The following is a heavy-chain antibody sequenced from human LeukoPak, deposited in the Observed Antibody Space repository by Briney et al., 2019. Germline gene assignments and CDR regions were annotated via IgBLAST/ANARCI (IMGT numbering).Heavy chain of an antibody. Sequence: ASVKVSCKASGYTFTSYGISWVRQAPGQGLEWMGWISAYNGNTNYAQKLQGRVTMTTDTSTSTAYMELRSLRSDDTAVYYCARTTGPGYSGYDLGYWGQGTLVTVSS. CDR2: ISAYNGNT. CDR1: GYTFTSYG. D-gene: IGHD5-12*01. J-gene: IGHJ4*02. V-gene: IGHV1-18*01. CDR3: ARTTGPGYSGYDLGY.